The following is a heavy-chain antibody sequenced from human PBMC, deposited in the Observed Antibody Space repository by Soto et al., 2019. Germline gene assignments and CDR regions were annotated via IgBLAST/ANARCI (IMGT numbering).Heavy chain of an antibody. V-gene: IGHV4-31*03. CDR1: GGSISSGGYY. CDR2: IYYSGST. D-gene: IGHD1-26*01. Sequence: SETLSLTCTVSGGSISSGGYYWSWIRQHPGKGLEWIGYIYYSGSTYYNPSLKSRVTISVDTSKNQFSLKLSSVTAADTAVYYCARWDDFQHFDYWGQGTLVTVSS. J-gene: IGHJ4*02. CDR3: ARWDDFQHFDY.